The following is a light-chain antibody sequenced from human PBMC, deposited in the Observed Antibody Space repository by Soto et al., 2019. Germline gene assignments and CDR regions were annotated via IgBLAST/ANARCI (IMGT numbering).Light chain of an antibody. J-gene: IGKJ3*01. CDR3: QQDYTRII. V-gene: IGKV3D-7*01. CDR2: GAS. CDR1: QSVSSSY. Sequence: PGERVTRSCRASQSVSSSYLTWYQQKPGQAPRLLIYGASTRATSIPARFSGSGSGTDFTLTISSLQPEDCADYYFQQDYTRIIFGPGTKVDIQ.